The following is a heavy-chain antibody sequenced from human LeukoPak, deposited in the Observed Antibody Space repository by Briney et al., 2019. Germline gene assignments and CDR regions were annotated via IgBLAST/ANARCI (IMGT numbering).Heavy chain of an antibody. CDR1: GFTFSSYG. V-gene: IGHV3-30*02. Sequence: PGGSLRLSCAASGFTFSSYGMHWVRQASGKGLEWVAFIRYDGSNKYYADSVKGRFTISRDNSKNTLYLQMNSLRAEDTAVYYCAKDGEWSSSSSGYWGQGTLVTVSS. D-gene: IGHD6-6*01. CDR3: AKDGEWSSSSSGY. J-gene: IGHJ4*02. CDR2: IRYDGSNK.